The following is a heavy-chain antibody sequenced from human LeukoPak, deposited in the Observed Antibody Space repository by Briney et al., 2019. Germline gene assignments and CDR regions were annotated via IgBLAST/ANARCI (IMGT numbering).Heavy chain of an antibody. CDR3: ARGGHTAIGY. D-gene: IGHD5-18*01. CDR1: GFTFSSYG. V-gene: IGHV3-33*01. Sequence: GGSVRLYGAGSGFTFSSYGMDWHGPGQGHGLEWGAVIWYDGSNNYHADSVKGRFTVSTDDSKTTLYLQMNSLRAEDTTVYYCARGGHTAIGYWGQGTLVTVSS. CDR2: IWYDGSNN. J-gene: IGHJ4*02.